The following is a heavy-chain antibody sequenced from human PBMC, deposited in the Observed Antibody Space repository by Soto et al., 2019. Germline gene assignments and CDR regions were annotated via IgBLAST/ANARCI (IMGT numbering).Heavy chain of an antibody. D-gene: IGHD3-10*01. CDR3: ARRFYGSGSYYSPDYYYYGMDV. J-gene: IGHJ6*02. CDR1: GYSFTSYW. V-gene: IGHV5-51*01. CDR2: IYPGDSDT. Sequence: PGESLKISCKGSGYSFTSYWIGWVRQMPGKGLEWMGIIYPGDSDTRYSPSFQGQVTISADKSISTAYLQWSSLKASDTAMYYCARRFYGSGSYYSPDYYYYGMDVWGQGTTVTVSS.